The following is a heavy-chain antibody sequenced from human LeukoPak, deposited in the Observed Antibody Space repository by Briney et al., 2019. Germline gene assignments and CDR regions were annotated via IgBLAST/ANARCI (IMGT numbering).Heavy chain of an antibody. Sequence: GESLKISCKASGYSFSSYWIAWVRQMPGKGLEWMGIIYPGDSTTRYSPSFQGQVTISADKSVITAHLQWRSLKASDTAIYYCARHFRSPQAVADPYYFDSWGQGTLVTVSS. J-gene: IGHJ4*02. CDR3: ARHFRSPQAVADPYYFDS. V-gene: IGHV5-51*01. D-gene: IGHD6-19*01. CDR1: GYSFSSYW. CDR2: IYPGDSTT.